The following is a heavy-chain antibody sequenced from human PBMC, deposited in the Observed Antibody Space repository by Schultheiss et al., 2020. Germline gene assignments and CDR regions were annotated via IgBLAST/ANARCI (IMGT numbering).Heavy chain of an antibody. J-gene: IGHJ2*01. CDR1: GFTFSSYG. Sequence: GESLKISCAASGFTFSSYGIHWVRQAPGKGLEWVAVIWYDGSNKYYADSVKGRFTISRDNSKNTLYLQMNSLRAEDTAVYYCARGSAYYYDSRYFDLWGRGTLVTVSS. V-gene: IGHV3-33*01. D-gene: IGHD3-22*01. CDR2: IWYDGSNK. CDR3: ARGSAYYYDSRYFDL.